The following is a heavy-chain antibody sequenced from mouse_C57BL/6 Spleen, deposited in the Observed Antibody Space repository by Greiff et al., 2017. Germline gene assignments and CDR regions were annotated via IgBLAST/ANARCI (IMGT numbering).Heavy chain of an antibody. Sequence: EVQRVESGGGLVKPGGSLKLSCAASGFTFSSYAMSWVRQTPEKRLELVATISDGGSYTYYPDNVKGRFPISRDNAKNHLYLQMSHLKSEDTAKYYCARGGTTMVTTYYYDDGGQGTTLTVSS. CDR2: ISDGGSYT. D-gene: IGHD2-2*01. J-gene: IGHJ2*01. V-gene: IGHV5-4*01. CDR1: GFTFSSYA. CDR3: ARGGTTMVTTYYYDD.